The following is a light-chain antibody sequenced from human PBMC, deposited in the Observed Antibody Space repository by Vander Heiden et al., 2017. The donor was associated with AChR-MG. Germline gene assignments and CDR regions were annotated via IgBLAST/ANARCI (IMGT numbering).Light chain of an antibody. CDR2: GAS. J-gene: IGKJ1*01. Sequence: EIVLTQSPGTLSLSPGERATLSCRASQSVRSSYLAWYQQKPGQAPRLLIYGASTRATGIPDRFSGSGSGTDFTLTISRLEPEDFAVYYCQQYYSSPTWTFGQGTKVEIK. CDR1: QSVRSSY. V-gene: IGKV3-20*01. CDR3: QQYYSSPTWT.